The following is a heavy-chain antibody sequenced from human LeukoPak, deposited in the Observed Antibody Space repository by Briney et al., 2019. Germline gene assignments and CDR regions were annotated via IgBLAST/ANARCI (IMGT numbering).Heavy chain of an antibody. CDR1: GFTFSSYS. D-gene: IGHD2-2*01. CDR2: ISSSSSTI. Sequence: PGGSLRLSCAASGFTFSSYSMNWVRKAPGKGLEWVSHISSSSSTIYYADSVKGRFTISRDNAKNSLYLQMNSLRAEDTAVYYCARDGRYCSSTSCYFDYWGQGTLVTVSS. V-gene: IGHV3-48*01. CDR3: ARDGRYCSSTSCYFDY. J-gene: IGHJ4*02.